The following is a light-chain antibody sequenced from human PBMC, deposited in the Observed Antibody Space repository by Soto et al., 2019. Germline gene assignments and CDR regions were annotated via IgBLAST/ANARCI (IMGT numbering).Light chain of an antibody. CDR3: IQDYNYPLS. CDR1: QGIRSE. Sequence: AIQMTQSPSSLSASVGDRVTITCRASQGIRSELGWYQQKPGKAPNLLIYTASTLQSGVPSRFCGSGSGTDFTLTISSLQPEDFATYYCIQDYNYPLSFGGGTKVDIK. V-gene: IGKV1-6*01. CDR2: TAS. J-gene: IGKJ4*01.